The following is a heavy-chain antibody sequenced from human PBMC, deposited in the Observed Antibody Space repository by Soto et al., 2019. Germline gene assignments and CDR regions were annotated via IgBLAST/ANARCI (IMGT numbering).Heavy chain of an antibody. CDR3: ATGGHNDGYNFYHGMDV. Sequence: QVQVVQSGAEVKKPGSSVKVSCKVSGGIFTNNAISWVRQAPGQGLEWLGGVIPLFDTAYYAQIFRGRLKNSADGATTTAYMGLSGLTSADTAVYFCATGGHNDGYNFYHGMDVWGQGTTVTVS. V-gene: IGHV1-69*01. J-gene: IGHJ6*02. CDR2: VIPLFDTA. D-gene: IGHD5-18*01. CDR1: GGIFTNNA.